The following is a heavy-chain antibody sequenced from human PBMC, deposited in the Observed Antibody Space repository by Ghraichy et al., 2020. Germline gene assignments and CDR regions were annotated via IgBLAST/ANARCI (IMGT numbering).Heavy chain of an antibody. CDR2: IYSGGST. Sequence: GGPLRLPCAASGFIVSDSYMKWVRQASGKGLEWVSVIYSGGSTYYADSVKGRFTISRDNSKNTLYLQMSSLRAEDTAVYYCTTGAAWGQGTLVTVSS. D-gene: IGHD2-15*01. V-gene: IGHV3-53*01. CDR1: GFIVSDSY. J-gene: IGHJ4*02. CDR3: TTGAA.